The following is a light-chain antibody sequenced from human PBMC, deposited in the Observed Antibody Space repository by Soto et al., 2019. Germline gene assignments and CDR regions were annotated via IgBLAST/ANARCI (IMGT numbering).Light chain of an antibody. V-gene: IGLV1-40*01. Sequence: QSVLTQPPSVSGAPRQTVTISCSGSSSNIGAGYDVQWYQQLPGTAPKLLIYANNNRPSGVPDRFSASKSGASASLAIAGLQADDEADYYCQTWDSGLSCTYLFGTGTKVTVL. CDR3: QTWDSGLSCTYL. CDR2: ANN. CDR1: SSNIGAGYD. J-gene: IGLJ1*01.